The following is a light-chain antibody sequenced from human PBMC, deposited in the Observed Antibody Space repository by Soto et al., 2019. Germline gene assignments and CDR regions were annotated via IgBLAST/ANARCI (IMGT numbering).Light chain of an antibody. CDR1: SSDIGYYNY. J-gene: IGLJ1*01. Sequence: QSALTQPPSASGSPGQSVTIFCTGTSSDIGYYNYVSWYQQHPGKAPKLLIYEVTKRPSGVPDRFSGSKSGNTASLTVSGLQAADEADYSCSSLAGVSPVFGTGTKLTVL. V-gene: IGLV2-8*01. CDR2: EVT. CDR3: SSLAGVSPV.